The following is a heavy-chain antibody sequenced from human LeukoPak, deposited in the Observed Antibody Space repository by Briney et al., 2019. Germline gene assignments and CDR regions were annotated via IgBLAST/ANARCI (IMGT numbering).Heavy chain of an antibody. V-gene: IGHV1-69*13. J-gene: IGHJ3*02. D-gene: IGHD6-6*01. CDR2: IIPIFGTA. CDR1: GGTFSSYA. CDR3: ARGGVDIAARPPRWEDAFDI. Sequence: GASVKVSCKASGGTFSSYAISWVRQAPGQGLEWMGGIIPIFGTANYAQKFQGRVTITADESTSTAYMELSSLRAEDTAVYYCARGGVDIAARPPRWEDAFDIWGQGTMVTVSS.